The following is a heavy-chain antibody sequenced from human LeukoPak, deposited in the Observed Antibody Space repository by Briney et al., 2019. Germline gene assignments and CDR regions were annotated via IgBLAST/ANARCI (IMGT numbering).Heavy chain of an antibody. CDR1: GYTFTSYG. CDR2: ISAYNGNT. CDR3: ARSQWIQLWQDYFDY. J-gene: IGHJ4*02. D-gene: IGHD5-18*01. Sequence: ASVKVSCKASGYTFTSYGISWVRQAPGQGLEWMGWISAYNGNTNYAQKLQGRVTMTTDTSTSTAYMELRSLRSDDTAVYYCARSQWIQLWQDYFDYWGQGTLVTVSS. V-gene: IGHV1-18*01.